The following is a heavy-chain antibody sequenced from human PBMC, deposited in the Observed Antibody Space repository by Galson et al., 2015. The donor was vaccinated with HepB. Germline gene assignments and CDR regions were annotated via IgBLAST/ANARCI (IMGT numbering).Heavy chain of an antibody. V-gene: IGHV3-21*06. CDR3: ARGISGSYEDGDFDY. J-gene: IGHJ4*02. Sequence: SLRLSCAASGFTFNIYSMNWFRQAPGKGLEWLSSIDRSGSDLYYTDSARGRFTISRDNSKNSLYLHMNSLTTEDTAVYYCARGISGSYEDGDFDYWGQGTLVTVSS. CDR2: IDRSGSDL. D-gene: IGHD1-26*01. CDR1: GFTFNIYS.